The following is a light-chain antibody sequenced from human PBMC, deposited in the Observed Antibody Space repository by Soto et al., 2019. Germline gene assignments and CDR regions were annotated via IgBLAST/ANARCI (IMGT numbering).Light chain of an antibody. CDR1: QSISSW. Sequence: DIQMTQSPSTLSASVGDRVTITCRASQSISSWLAWYQYKPGKAPRLLIYDASTLERGVPSRFSGSGSGTEFTLSISSLQPDDFATYVCQQYNSYSWTFGQGTKVDIK. CDR2: DAS. J-gene: IGKJ1*01. CDR3: QQYNSYSWT. V-gene: IGKV1-5*01.